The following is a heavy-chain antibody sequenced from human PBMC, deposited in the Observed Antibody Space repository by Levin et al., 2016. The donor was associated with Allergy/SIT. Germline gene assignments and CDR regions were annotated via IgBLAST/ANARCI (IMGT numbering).Heavy chain of an antibody. V-gene: IGHV3-30*04. D-gene: IGHD2-2*01. CDR3: AREGGVVPAATPYIHEYYYYGMDV. Sequence: WIRQPPGKGLEWVAVRSYDGSNKYYADSVKGRFTISRDDSKNTLYLQMNSLRAEDTAVYYCAREGGVVPAATPYIHEYYYYGMDVWGQGTTVTVSS. CDR2: RSYDGSNK. J-gene: IGHJ6*02.